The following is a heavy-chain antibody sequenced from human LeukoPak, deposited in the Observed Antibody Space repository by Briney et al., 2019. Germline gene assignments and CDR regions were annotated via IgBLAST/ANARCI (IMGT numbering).Heavy chain of an antibody. J-gene: IGHJ5*02. CDR1: GGSFSGYY. Sequence: SETLSLTCAVYGGSFSGYYWSWIRQPPGKGLEWIGEINHSGSTNYNPSLKSRVTISVDTSKNQFSLKLSSVTAADTAVYYCARASYYDFWSGYLPRPNWFDPWGQGTLVTVSS. D-gene: IGHD3-3*01. CDR3: ARASYYDFWSGYLPRPNWFDP. V-gene: IGHV4-34*01. CDR2: INHSGST.